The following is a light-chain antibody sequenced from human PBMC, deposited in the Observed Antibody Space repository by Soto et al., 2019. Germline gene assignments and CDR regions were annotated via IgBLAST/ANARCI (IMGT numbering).Light chain of an antibody. CDR3: QQLNSYLFT. V-gene: IGKV1-9*01. J-gene: IGKJ3*01. CDR1: QGISSY. Sequence: ILLTHSPSSLSASVGDRVTITCRASQGISSYLAWYQQKPGKAPQLLIYAASTLQSGVPSRFSGSGSGTDFTLTISSLQPEDFATYYCQQLNSYLFTFGPGTKVDIK. CDR2: AAS.